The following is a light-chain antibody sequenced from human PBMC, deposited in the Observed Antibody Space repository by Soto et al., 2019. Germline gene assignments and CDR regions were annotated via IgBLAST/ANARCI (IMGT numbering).Light chain of an antibody. V-gene: IGLV2-14*01. CDR1: SSDVGGYNS. CDR3: SSFTSDITYV. J-gene: IGLJ1*01. CDR2: DVT. Sequence: QSALTQPAFVSGSPGQSITISCTGTSSDVGGYNSVSWYRQDPGKAPKLMIYDVTNRPSGVSNRFSGSKSGNTASLTISGLQAEDEADYYCSSFTSDITYVFGTGTKVTVL.